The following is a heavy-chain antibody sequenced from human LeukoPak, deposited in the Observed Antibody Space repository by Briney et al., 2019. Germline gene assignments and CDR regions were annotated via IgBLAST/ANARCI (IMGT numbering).Heavy chain of an antibody. CDR1: GFTFSSYA. V-gene: IGHV3-23*01. Sequence: GGSLRLSCAASGFTFSSYAMSWVRQAPGKGLECVSAISGSGGSTYYADSVKGRFTISRDNSKNTLYLQMNSLRAEDTAVYYCAKTYYYDSLLDYWGQGTLVTVSS. CDR2: ISGSGGST. D-gene: IGHD3-22*01. J-gene: IGHJ4*02. CDR3: AKTYYYDSLLDY.